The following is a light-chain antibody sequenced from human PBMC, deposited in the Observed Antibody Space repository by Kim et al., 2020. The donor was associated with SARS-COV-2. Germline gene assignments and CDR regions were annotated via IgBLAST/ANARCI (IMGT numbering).Light chain of an antibody. Sequence: GQTVTISCSGNNSNIGSQLMFWYLHLPGMAPRLLIYNTIQRPSGVPGRFSSSKSGTSASLAISGLRSEDEGDYYCSTWDDSVSGRVFGGGTQLTVL. CDR1: NSNIGSQL. CDR2: NTI. J-gene: IGLJ3*02. CDR3: STWDDSVSGRV. V-gene: IGLV1-47*02.